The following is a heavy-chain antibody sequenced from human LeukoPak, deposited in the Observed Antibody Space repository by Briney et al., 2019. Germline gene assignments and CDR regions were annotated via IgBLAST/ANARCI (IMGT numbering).Heavy chain of an antibody. D-gene: IGHD5-24*01. J-gene: IGHJ4*02. CDR3: TRRSTI. CDR1: GITLSDFW. V-gene: IGHV3-15*01. CDR2: IKAKIHGETI. Sequence: GGSLRLSCAAPGITLSDFWFSWVRQAPGKGLEWVARIKAKIHGETIDYAAPVRGRFIISRDDSRNTVYLQMNSLKFEDTAMYYCTRRSTIWGRGTRVTVS.